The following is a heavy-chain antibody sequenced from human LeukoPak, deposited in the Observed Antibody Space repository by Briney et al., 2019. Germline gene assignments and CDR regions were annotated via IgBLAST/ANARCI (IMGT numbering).Heavy chain of an antibody. CDR2: INRSGST. CDR1: GGSFSGYY. J-gene: IGHJ6*03. CDR3: ARRSSSRGGYYYYMDV. Sequence: PSETLSLTCAVYGGSFSGYYWSWIRQPPGKGLEWIGEINRSGSTNYNPSLKSRVTISVDTSKNQFSLKLSSVTAADTAVYYCARRSSSRGGYYYYMDVWGKGTTVTVSS. V-gene: IGHV4-34*01. D-gene: IGHD6-6*01.